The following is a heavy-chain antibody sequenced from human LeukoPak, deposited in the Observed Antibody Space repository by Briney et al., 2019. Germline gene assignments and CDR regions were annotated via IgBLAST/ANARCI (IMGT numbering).Heavy chain of an antibody. Sequence: SETLSLTCTVSGGSISSYYWSWIRQPPGKGLEWIGYIYYSGSINYNPSLKSRVTISVDTSKKQFSLKLSSVTAADTAVYYCARQSESHYYYGMDVWGQGTTVTVSS. CDR2: IYYSGSI. J-gene: IGHJ6*02. V-gene: IGHV4-59*08. CDR3: ARQSESHYYYGMDV. CDR1: GGSISSYY.